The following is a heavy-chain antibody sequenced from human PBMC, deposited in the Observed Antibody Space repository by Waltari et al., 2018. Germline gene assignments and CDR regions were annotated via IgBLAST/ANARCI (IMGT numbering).Heavy chain of an antibody. CDR2: IDRGGSK. CDR3: ATLFQAGDAFDI. V-gene: IGHV3-53*01. D-gene: IGHD2-21*01. Sequence: EVQLVESGGGLIQPGGSLRLSCAAPGFPASSNYMSWVRQAPGKGLGWVSVIDRGGSKYDADAVKGRITISRDNSKNTLYLQINSLRAEDTAVYYCATLFQAGDAFDIWGQGTMVTVSS. J-gene: IGHJ3*02. CDR1: GFPASSNY.